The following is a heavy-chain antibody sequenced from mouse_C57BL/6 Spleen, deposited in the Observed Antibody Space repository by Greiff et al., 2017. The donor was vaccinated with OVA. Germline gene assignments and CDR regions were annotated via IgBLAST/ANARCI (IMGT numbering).Heavy chain of an antibody. CDR2: IWTGGGT. CDR3: ARKDYGSSYGWYFDV. Sequence: VKLVESGPGLVAPSQSLSITCTVSGFSLTSYAISWVRQPPGKGLAWLGVIWTGGGTNYNSALKSRLSTSKDNSNSQVVLKMNSMQTDETARYYCARKDYGSSYGWYFDVWGTGTTVTVSS. J-gene: IGHJ1*03. D-gene: IGHD1-1*01. CDR1: GFSLTSYA. V-gene: IGHV2-9-1*01.